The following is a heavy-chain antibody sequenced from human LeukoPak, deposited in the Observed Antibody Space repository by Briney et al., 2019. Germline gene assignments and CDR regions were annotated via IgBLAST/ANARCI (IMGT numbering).Heavy chain of an antibody. J-gene: IGHJ4*02. Sequence: SETLSLTCTVSGGSISNYLWSWIRQPPGKGLEWIGYIYYSGSTNYNPSLKSRVTILVDTSKNQFSLRVSSVTAADTAVYYCARGQYSGSCFDNWGQGSLVTVSS. V-gene: IGHV4-59*01. D-gene: IGHD1-26*01. CDR1: GGSISNYL. CDR2: IYYSGST. CDR3: ARGQYSGSCFDN.